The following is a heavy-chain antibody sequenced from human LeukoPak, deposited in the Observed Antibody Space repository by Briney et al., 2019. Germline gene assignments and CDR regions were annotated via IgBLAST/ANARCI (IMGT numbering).Heavy chain of an antibody. J-gene: IGHJ4*02. V-gene: IGHV3-53*01. Sequence: GGSLRLSCAASGFDISYNYVGWVRQAPGKGLEWVSVIHTGGATHYADSVKGRFTISKDNSNNTVYLQMNSVGVEDTAVYYCARVWFGCFFQWGQGALVTVSS. CDR2: IHTGGAT. D-gene: IGHD3-10*01. CDR3: ARVWFGCFFQ. CDR1: GFDISYNY.